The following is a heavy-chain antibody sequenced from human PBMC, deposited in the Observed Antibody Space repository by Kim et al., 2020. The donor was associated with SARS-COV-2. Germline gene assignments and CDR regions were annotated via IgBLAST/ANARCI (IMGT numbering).Heavy chain of an antibody. D-gene: IGHD3-22*01. CDR3: ARDGMIVVVTISGMDV. Sequence: GGSLRLSCAASGFTFSSYSMNWVRQAPGKGLEWVSSISSSSSYIYYADSVKGRFTISRDNAKNSLYLQMNSLRAEDTAVYYCARDGMIVVVTISGMDVWGQGTTVTVSS. V-gene: IGHV3-21*01. J-gene: IGHJ6*02. CDR2: ISSSSSYI. CDR1: GFTFSSYS.